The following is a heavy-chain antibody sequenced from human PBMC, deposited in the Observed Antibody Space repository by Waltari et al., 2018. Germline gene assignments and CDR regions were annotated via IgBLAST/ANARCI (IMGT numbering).Heavy chain of an antibody. Sequence: QVQLVQSGAEVKKPGSSLNVSCKISGDIFSSYAINWVRQAPGRGHEWIGGIIPMFNLTANARSFQDRVTISAGASSDIVYMHLRDLRADDTALYVCAREFASGWTGAFDLWGQGTRLTVAS. CDR3: AREFASGWTGAFDL. J-gene: IGHJ3*01. D-gene: IGHD6-19*01. V-gene: IGHV1-69*12. CDR1: GDIFSSYA. CDR2: IIPMFNLT.